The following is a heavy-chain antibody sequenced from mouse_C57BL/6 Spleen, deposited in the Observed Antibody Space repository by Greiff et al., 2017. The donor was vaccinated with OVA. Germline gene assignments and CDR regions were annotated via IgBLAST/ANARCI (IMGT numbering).Heavy chain of an antibody. D-gene: IGHD1-1*01. V-gene: IGHV1-53*01. J-gene: IGHJ2*01. CDR1: GYTFTSYW. Sequence: QVQLQQPGTELVKPGASVKLSCKASGYTFTSYWMHWVKQRPGQGLEWIGNINPSNGGTNYNEKFKSKATLTVDKLSRTAYMQLSSLTSEDSAVYYCATFTTVVALDYWGQGTTLTVSS. CDR3: ATFTTVVALDY. CDR2: INPSNGGT.